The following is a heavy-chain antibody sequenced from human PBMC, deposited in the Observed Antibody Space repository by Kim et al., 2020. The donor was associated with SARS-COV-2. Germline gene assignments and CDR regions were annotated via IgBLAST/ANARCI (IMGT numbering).Heavy chain of an antibody. V-gene: IGHV3-73*01. Sequence: GGSLRLSCAASGFTFSDSAMNWVRQAPGKGLEWVARIRSKTNSTATAYDVSVKGRFTISRDDSKNTAYLQMNSLKTADTSIYYCTRVPRYSNSWWDGFDIWGQGTMVTVSS. J-gene: IGHJ3*02. CDR1: GFTFSDSA. D-gene: IGHD6-13*01. CDR2: IRSKTNSTAT. CDR3: TRVPRYSNSWWDGFDI.